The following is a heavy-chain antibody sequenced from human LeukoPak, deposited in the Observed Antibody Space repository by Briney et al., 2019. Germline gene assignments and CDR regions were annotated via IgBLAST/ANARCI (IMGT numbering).Heavy chain of an antibody. CDR2: ITPSGGT. D-gene: IGHD5-24*01. CDR3: ARDRYGDGFAHLDY. CDR1: GYTFTSYA. J-gene: IGHJ4*02. V-gene: IGHV1-2*02. Sequence: ASVKVSCTASGYTFTSYAIHWVRQAPGQGLEWMGWITPSGGTNYPQKFQGRVAITWDTSITTAYMDLSRLTSDDTAVYYCARDRYGDGFAHLDYWGQGALVTVSS.